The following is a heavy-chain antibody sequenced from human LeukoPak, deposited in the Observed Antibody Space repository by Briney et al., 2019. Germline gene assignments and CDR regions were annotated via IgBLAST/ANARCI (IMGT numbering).Heavy chain of an antibody. CDR2: IYGSGIT. CDR3: ARGITGRGRFDP. CDR1: GASITSGCFY. D-gene: IGHD3-10*01. V-gene: IGHV4-61*02. Sequence: SQTLSLTCTVSGASITSGCFYWAWIRQSAGRGLEWIVRIYGSGITNYNPSLKSHLTMSIDTSKSQFFLNLSSLTAADTAVYYCARGITGRGRFDPWGQGTLVTVSS. J-gene: IGHJ5*02.